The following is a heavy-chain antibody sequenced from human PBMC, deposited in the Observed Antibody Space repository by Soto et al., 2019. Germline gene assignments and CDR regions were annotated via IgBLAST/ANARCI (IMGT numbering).Heavy chain of an antibody. Sequence: QVQLVQSGAEVKKPGASVKVSCKASGYTFTSYAMHWVRQAPGQRLEWMGWINAGNGNTKYSQKLQGRVTITRDTSASTAYMELSSLRSEDTAVYYCARDHYYDSSGDDYGMDVWGQGTTVTVSS. V-gene: IGHV1-3*01. D-gene: IGHD3-22*01. CDR3: ARDHYYDSSGDDYGMDV. J-gene: IGHJ6*02. CDR2: INAGNGNT. CDR1: GYTFTSYA.